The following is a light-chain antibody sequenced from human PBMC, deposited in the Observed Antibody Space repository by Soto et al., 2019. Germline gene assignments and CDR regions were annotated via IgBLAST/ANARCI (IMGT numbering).Light chain of an antibody. CDR3: QHYNTYPIT. Sequence: DIQMTQSPSSLSAFVGDRVTITCRASQAIRNYVAWFQQKPGKAPKSLIYAASSLRSGVPSKFSGSGSGTDFTLTISNLQPEDAATYYCQHYNTYPITCGQGTRLEI. CDR1: QAIRNY. J-gene: IGKJ5*01. V-gene: IGKV1-16*02. CDR2: AAS.